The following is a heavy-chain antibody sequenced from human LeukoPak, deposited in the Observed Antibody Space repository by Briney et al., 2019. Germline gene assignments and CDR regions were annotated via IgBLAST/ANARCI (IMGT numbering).Heavy chain of an antibody. CDR2: ISSSSSTI. J-gene: IGHJ4*02. D-gene: IGHD2-15*01. CDR1: GFTFSRYS. Sequence: HSGGSLRLSCAASGFTFSRYSMNWVRQAPGKGLEWVSYISSSSSTIYYADSVKGRFTISRDNAKNSLYLQMNSLRAEDTAVYYCARVGLLAATRYWGQGTLVTVSS. CDR3: ARVGLLAATRY. V-gene: IGHV3-48*01.